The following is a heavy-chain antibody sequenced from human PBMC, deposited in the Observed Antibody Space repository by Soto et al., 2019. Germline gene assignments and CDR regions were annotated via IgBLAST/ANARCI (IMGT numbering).Heavy chain of an antibody. J-gene: IGHJ4*02. D-gene: IGHD3-3*01. Sequence: QVQLQQWGAGLLKPSETLSLTCAVYGGSFSGYYWSWIRQPPGKGLEWIGEINHSGSTNYNPSLKSRVTISVDTSKNQFSLKLSSVTAADTAVYYCARGQGNYDFWSGYFRWGQGTLVTVSS. CDR1: GGSFSGYY. CDR3: ARGQGNYDFWSGYFR. CDR2: INHSGST. V-gene: IGHV4-34*01.